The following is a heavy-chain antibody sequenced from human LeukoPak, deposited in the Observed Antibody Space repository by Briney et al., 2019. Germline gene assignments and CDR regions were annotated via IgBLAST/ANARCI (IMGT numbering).Heavy chain of an antibody. CDR3: ARDEFI. Sequence: GESLRLSCAASGFSFTTYWMGWVRQAPGKGLEWVANIKQDGTEKYYVDSVGGRFTISRDNAKNSLYLQMNSLRAEDTAFYYCARDEFIWGQGTMVTVSS. J-gene: IGHJ3*02. CDR2: IKQDGTEK. CDR1: GFSFTTYW. V-gene: IGHV3-7*01.